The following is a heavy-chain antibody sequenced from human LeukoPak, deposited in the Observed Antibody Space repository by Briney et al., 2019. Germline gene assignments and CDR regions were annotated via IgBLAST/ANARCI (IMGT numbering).Heavy chain of an antibody. CDR1: GFTFSSYV. Sequence: RAGGSLRLSCEASGFTFSSYVMSWVRQAPGKGLEWVSGIDWNGGSTGYADSVKGRFTVSRDNAKNSLYLQMNSLRAEDTALYYCARGYNYAYTLEYWGQGTPVTVSS. V-gene: IGHV3-20*04. D-gene: IGHD3-16*01. CDR2: IDWNGGST. J-gene: IGHJ4*02. CDR3: ARGYNYAYTLEY.